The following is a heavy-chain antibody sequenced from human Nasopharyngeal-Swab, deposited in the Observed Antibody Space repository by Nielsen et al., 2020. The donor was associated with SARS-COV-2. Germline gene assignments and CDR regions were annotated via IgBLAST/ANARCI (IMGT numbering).Heavy chain of an antibody. J-gene: IGHJ6*02. Sequence: GESLKISCAASGFTFSSYWMSWVRQAPGKGLEWVANIKQDGSEKYYVDSVKGRFTISRDNAKNSLYLQMNSLRTEDTAVYYCARDPRVTTVTIWGGYYYGMDVWGQGTTVTVSS. V-gene: IGHV3-7*01. D-gene: IGHD4-17*01. CDR2: IKQDGSEK. CDR1: GFTFSSYW. CDR3: ARDPRVTTVTIWGGYYYGMDV.